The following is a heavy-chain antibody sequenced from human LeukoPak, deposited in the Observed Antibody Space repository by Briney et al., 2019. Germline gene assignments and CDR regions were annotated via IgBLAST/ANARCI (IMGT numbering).Heavy chain of an antibody. V-gene: IGHV3-23*01. CDR1: GFTFSSYA. CDR3: AKAASGNWNDVSDY. CDR2: ISGRGVST. Sequence: GGSLRLSCAASGFTFSSYAMSWVRQAPGKGLEWVSAISGRGVSTSYADSVRGRFTISRDNSKNTLYLQMNSLRAEDTAVYYCAKAASGNWNDVSDYWGQGTLVTVSS. J-gene: IGHJ4*02. D-gene: IGHD1-20*01.